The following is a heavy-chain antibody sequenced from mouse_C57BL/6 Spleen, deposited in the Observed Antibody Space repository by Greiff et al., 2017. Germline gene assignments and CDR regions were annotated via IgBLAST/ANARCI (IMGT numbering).Heavy chain of an antibody. CDR1: GFTFSDYY. J-gene: IGHJ1*03. CDR3: ARQGLLYWYFDV. Sequence: EVMLVESGGGLVQPGGSLKLSCAASGFTFSDYYMYWVRQTPEKRLEWVAYLSNGGGSTYYPDTVKGRFTISRDNAKNTLYLQMSRLKSEDTAMYYCARQGLLYWYFDVWGTGTTVTVSS. CDR2: LSNGGGST. D-gene: IGHD3-1*01. V-gene: IGHV5-12*01.